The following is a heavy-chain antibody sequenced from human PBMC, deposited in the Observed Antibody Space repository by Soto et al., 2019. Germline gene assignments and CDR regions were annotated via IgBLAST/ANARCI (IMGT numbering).Heavy chain of an antibody. CDR1: GFTFTSSA. V-gene: IGHV1-58*02. CDR2: IVVGSGNT. D-gene: IGHD3-9*01. CDR3: AAVGYDILTVSYYFDY. Sequence: VKVSCKASGFTFTSSAMQWVRQARGQRLEWIGWIVVGSGNTNYAQKFQERVTITRDMSTSTAYMELSSLRSEDTAVYYCAAVGYDILTVSYYFDYWGQGTLVTVSS. J-gene: IGHJ4*02.